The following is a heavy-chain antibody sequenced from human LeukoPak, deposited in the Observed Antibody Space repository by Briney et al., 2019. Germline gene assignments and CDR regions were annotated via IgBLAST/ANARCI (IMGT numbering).Heavy chain of an antibody. CDR1: GGSISSHY. CDR3: AREAYSSGFDY. CDR2: IYYSGST. Sequence: SETLSLTCTVSGGSISSHYWSWIRQPPGKGLEWIGYIYYSGSTNYDPSLKSRVTISVDTSKNQFSLRLSSVTAADTAVYYCAREAYSSGFDYWGQGTLVTVSS. J-gene: IGHJ4*02. V-gene: IGHV4-59*11. D-gene: IGHD6-19*01.